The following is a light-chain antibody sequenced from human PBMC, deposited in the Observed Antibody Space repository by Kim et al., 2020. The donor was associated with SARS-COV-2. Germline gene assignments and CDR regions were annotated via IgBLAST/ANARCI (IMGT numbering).Light chain of an antibody. CDR2: QAS. J-gene: IGKJ1*01. V-gene: IGKV1-5*03. CDR1: QNIDTW. CDR3: QHYNTYSGT. Sequence: ASVGDRVTITCRGSQNIDTWLAWFQQRPGKAPKLLIYQASTLESGVPSRFSGSGSGTGFTLTISSLQPDDFATYFCQHYNTYSGTFGQGTKVEIK.